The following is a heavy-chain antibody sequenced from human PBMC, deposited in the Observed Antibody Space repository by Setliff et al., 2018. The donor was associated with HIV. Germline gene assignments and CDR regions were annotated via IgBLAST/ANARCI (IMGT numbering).Heavy chain of an antibody. CDR1: GGTFIRYA. Sequence: SVKVSCKASGGTFIRYAFNWVRQAPGQGLEWMGEIIPIFAIPSYAQRFHDRVTITADESTNTAYMELSSLRSEDTAVYYCAIVTELDYYGGSGPTHLLFDSWGQGTLVTVSS. D-gene: IGHD3-22*01. V-gene: IGHV1-69*13. CDR2: IIPIFAIP. J-gene: IGHJ4*02. CDR3: AIVTELDYYGGSGPTHLLFDS.